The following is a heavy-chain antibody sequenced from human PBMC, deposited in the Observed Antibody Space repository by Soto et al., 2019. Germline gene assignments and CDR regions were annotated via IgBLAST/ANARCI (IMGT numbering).Heavy chain of an antibody. D-gene: IGHD3-16*02. CDR3: ASSYDYVWGSYRHEFDY. J-gene: IGHJ4*02. Sequence: QVQLQESGPGLVKPSQTLSLTCTVSGGSISSGGYYWSWIRQHPGKGLEWIGYIYYSGSTYYNPSLKSRVTISVDTSKNQFSLKLSSVTAADTAVYYCASSYDYVWGSYRHEFDYWGQGTLVTVSS. V-gene: IGHV4-31*03. CDR2: IYYSGST. CDR1: GGSISSGGYY.